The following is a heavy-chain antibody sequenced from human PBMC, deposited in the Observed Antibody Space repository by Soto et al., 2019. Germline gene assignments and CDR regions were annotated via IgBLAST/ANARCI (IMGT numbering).Heavy chain of an antibody. V-gene: IGHV3-11*06. Sequence: QVQLVESGGGLVKPGGSLRLSCAASGFTFSDYYMSWIRQAPGKGLEWVSYISSSSSYTNYADSVKGRFTISRDNAKNSLYLQMNSLRAEDTAVYYCASPLMTARLWFGEFGFRGQGTTVTVSS. D-gene: IGHD3-10*01. J-gene: IGHJ6*02. CDR3: ASPLMTARLWFGEFGF. CDR1: GFTFSDYY. CDR2: ISSSSSYT.